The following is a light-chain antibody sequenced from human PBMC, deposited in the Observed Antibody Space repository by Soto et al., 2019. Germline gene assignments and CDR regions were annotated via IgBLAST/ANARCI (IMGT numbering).Light chain of an antibody. CDR1: QSVSGTY. CDR2: GAS. Sequence: EIVLTQSSGTLSLSPGERATLSCRASQSVSGTYLAWYQHKLGQAPRLLIYGASSKASGIPDRFSGSGSGTDFTLTISRLEPEDFAVYYCQQYGSSPRSFGQGTKVEVK. CDR3: QQYGSSPRS. V-gene: IGKV3-20*01. J-gene: IGKJ1*01.